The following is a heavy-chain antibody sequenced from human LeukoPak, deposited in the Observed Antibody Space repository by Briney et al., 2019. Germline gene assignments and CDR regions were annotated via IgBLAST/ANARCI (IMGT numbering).Heavy chain of an antibody. CDR3: ASKSIYYYGSSGYMKDDY. V-gene: IGHV4-34*01. D-gene: IGHD3-22*01. CDR1: GGSFSGYY. J-gene: IGHJ4*02. CDR2: INHSGST. Sequence: SETLSLTCAVYGGSFSGYYWSWIRQPPGKGLEWIGEINHSGSTNYNPSLKSRVTISVDTSKNQFSLKLRSVTAADTAVYYCASKSIYYYGSSGYMKDDYWGQGTLVTVSS.